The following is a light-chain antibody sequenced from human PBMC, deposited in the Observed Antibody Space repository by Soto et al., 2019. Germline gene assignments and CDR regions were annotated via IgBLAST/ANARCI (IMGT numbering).Light chain of an antibody. CDR2: KAS. Sequence: DIPMTQSPSTLSASVGDRVTITCRASQSISSWLAWYQQKQGKAPKHLIYKASSLESGVPSRFSGSGSGTAFTLTISSLQPDDFATYYCQQYNSYSWTFGQGTKVEIK. V-gene: IGKV1-5*03. CDR3: QQYNSYSWT. CDR1: QSISSW. J-gene: IGKJ1*01.